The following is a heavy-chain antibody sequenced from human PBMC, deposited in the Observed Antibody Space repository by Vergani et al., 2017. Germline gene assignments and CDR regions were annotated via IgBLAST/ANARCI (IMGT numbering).Heavy chain of an antibody. CDR1: GFTFSSYA. CDR2: ISSDGSNK. J-gene: IGHJ4*02. Sequence: QVQLVESGGGVVQPGRSLRLSCAASGFTFSSYAMHWVRQAPGKGLEWVAVISSDGSNKYYADSVKGRFTISRDNSKNTLYLQMNSLRAEDTAVYYCARALGVLRFLEWLLYLDYGGQGILVAVSS. CDR3: ARALGVLRFLEWLLYLDY. D-gene: IGHD3-3*01. V-gene: IGHV3-30-3*01.